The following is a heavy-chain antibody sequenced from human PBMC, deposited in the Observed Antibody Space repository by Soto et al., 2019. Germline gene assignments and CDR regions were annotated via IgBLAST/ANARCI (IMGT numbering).Heavy chain of an antibody. Sequence: QVQLVESGGGVVQPGRSLRLSCAASGFTFSSYAMHWVRQAPGKGLEWVAVISYDGSNKYYADSVKGRFTISRDKSKNTLYLQMNSLRAEDTAVYYCARELTSQWHSPFDYWGQGTLVTVSS. CDR2: ISYDGSNK. D-gene: IGHD6-19*01. V-gene: IGHV3-30-3*01. CDR1: GFTFSSYA. CDR3: ARELTSQWHSPFDY. J-gene: IGHJ4*02.